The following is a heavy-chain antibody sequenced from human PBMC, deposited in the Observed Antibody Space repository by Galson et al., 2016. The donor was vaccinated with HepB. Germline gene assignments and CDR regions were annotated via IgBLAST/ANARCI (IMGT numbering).Heavy chain of an antibody. CDR3: AHTLDYDFNLLMDV. D-gene: IGHD3-3*01. CDR1: GFSLPTNXXX. V-gene: IGHV2-5*02. CDR2: IYWDDDK. Sequence: PALVKPTQTLTMTCTFSGFSLPTNXXXVGXXRQPXGKALEWLALIYWDDDKRYSPSLQSRLTITKDTSKNQVVLTMTNMDPVATATYYCAHTLDYDFNLLMDVCGQGTTVTVSS. J-gene: IGHJ6*02.